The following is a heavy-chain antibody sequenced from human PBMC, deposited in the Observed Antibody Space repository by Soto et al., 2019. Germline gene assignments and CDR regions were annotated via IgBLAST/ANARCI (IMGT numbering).Heavy chain of an antibody. CDR3: ARDLAAAGPFDY. D-gene: IGHD6-13*01. Sequence: QVQLVQSGAEVKKPGASVKVSCKASGYTFTSYGISWVRQAPGQGLEWMGWISAYNGNTNYEQKLQGRVTMTTDTPTNTAYMDLRRLRSDDTAVYYCARDLAAAGPFDYWGQGTLVTVSS. J-gene: IGHJ4*02. V-gene: IGHV1-18*01. CDR1: GYTFTSYG. CDR2: ISAYNGNT.